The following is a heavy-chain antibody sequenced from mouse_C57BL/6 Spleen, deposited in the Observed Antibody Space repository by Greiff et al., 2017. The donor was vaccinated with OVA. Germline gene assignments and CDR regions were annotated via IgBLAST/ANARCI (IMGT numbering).Heavy chain of an antibody. D-gene: IGHD2-3*01. V-gene: IGHV8-12*01. J-gene: IGHJ1*03. CDR1: GFSLSTSGMG. CDR2: IYWDDDK. Sequence: QVTLKESGPGILQSSQPLSLTCSFSGFSLSTSGMGVSWIRQPSGKGLEWLAHIYWDDDKRYNPSLKSRLTISKDTSRNQVFLKITSVDTADTATYYCARYDTHWYFDVWGTGTTVTVSS. CDR3: ARYDTHWYFDV.